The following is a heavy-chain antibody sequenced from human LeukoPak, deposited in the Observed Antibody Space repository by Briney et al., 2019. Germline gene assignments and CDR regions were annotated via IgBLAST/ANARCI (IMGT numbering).Heavy chain of an antibody. V-gene: IGHV4-59*01. D-gene: IGHD4-17*01. Sequence: SETLSLTCTVSGCSIRRYYWNWIRQPPGKGLEWIGYIYHSGSTNYNPSLKSRVTISVDTSKNQFSLKLSSVTAAATAAYYCAIGPTVTTDYWGQGTLVTVSS. CDR3: AIGPTVTTDY. J-gene: IGHJ4*02. CDR2: IYHSGST. CDR1: GCSIRRYY.